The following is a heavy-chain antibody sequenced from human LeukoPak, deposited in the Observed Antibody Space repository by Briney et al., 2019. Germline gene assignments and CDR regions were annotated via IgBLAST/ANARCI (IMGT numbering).Heavy chain of an antibody. Sequence: SETLSLTCTVSGGSISSYYWSWIRQSPGKGLEWIGYFYYSGSTNYNPSLKSRVTISVDTSKNQFSLKLSSVTAADTAVYYCARAKRMRLPTIDYWGQGTLVTVSS. CDR1: GGSISSYY. V-gene: IGHV4-59*12. J-gene: IGHJ4*02. D-gene: IGHD2-21*02. CDR3: ARAKRMRLPTIDY. CDR2: FYYSGST.